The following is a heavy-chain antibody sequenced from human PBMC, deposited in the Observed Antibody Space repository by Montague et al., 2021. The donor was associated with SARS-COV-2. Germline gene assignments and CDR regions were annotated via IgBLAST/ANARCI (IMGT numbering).Heavy chain of an antibody. V-gene: IGHV2-70*01. Sequence: PALVQPTQTLTLTCTFSGFSVNTSGLCVSWIRQPPGKALEWLALIDWDDDTYYSTSLKTRLAISKDTSKNQVVLTMTDMDPVDTGTYYCARIPEYSSGGGPDWYFDLWGRGTLVTVSS. D-gene: IGHD6-19*01. CDR1: GFSVNTSGLC. J-gene: IGHJ2*01. CDR2: IDWDDDT. CDR3: ARIPEYSSGGGPDWYFDL.